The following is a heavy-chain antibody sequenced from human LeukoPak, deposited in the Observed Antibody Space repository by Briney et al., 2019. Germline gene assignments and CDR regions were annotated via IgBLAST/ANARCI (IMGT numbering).Heavy chain of an antibody. J-gene: IGHJ4*02. Sequence: GGSLRLSCAASGFTFSNAWMSWVRQAPGKGLEWVGRIKSKTDGGTTDYAAPVKGRFTISRDDSKNTLYLQMNSLKTEDTAVYYCTTGSELWFGGTRIDYWGQGTLVTVSS. CDR2: IKSKTDGGTT. CDR1: GFTFSNAW. CDR3: TTGSELWFGGTRIDY. V-gene: IGHV3-15*01. D-gene: IGHD3-10*01.